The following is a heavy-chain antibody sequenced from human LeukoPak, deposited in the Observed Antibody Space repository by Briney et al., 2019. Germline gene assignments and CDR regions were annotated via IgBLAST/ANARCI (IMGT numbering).Heavy chain of an antibody. J-gene: IGHJ4*02. D-gene: IGHD2-21*01. CDR2: IKSKTDGGTT. V-gene: IGHV3-15*01. CDR1: GFTFSNAW. CDR3: TTGTAAILYYFDY. Sequence: GGPLRLSCAASGFTFSNAWMSWVRQAPEKGLEWVGRIKSKTDGGTTDYAAPVKGRFTISRDDSKNTLYLQMNSLKTEDTAVYYCTTGTAAILYYFDYWGQGTLVTVSS.